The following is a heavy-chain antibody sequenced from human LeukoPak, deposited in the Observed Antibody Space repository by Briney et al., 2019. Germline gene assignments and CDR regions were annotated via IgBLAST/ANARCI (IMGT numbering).Heavy chain of an antibody. Sequence: TASETLSLTCAVHGGSFSTYYWTWIRQPPGKGLEWIGEINHSGSTNYNPSLKSRVTISVDTSKNQFSLKLSSVTAADTAVYYCARRRLNGPNQIDYWGQGTLVTVSS. J-gene: IGHJ4*02. CDR2: INHSGST. CDR3: ARRRLNGPNQIDY. D-gene: IGHD5-12*01. CDR1: GGSFSTYY. V-gene: IGHV4-34*01.